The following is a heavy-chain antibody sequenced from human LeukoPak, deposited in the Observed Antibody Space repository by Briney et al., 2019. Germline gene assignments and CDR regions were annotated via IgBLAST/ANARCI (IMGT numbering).Heavy chain of an antibody. Sequence: GGSLRLSCAASGFTFSSYAMSWVRQAPGKGLEWVSAISGSGGSTYYADSVKGRFTISRDNSKNTLYPQMNSLRAEDTAVYYCAKIVVGATTWFAFDIWGQGTMVTVSS. CDR1: GFTFSSYA. J-gene: IGHJ3*02. V-gene: IGHV3-23*01. D-gene: IGHD1-26*01. CDR3: AKIVVGATTWFAFDI. CDR2: ISGSGGST.